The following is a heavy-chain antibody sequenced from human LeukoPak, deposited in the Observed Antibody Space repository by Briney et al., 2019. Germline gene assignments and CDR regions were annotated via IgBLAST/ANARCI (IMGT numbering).Heavy chain of an antibody. J-gene: IGHJ4*02. V-gene: IGHV4-34*01. Sequence: PSETLSLTCAVYGGSFSGYYWSWIRQPPGKGLEWIGEINHSGSTNYNPSLKSRVTISVDTSKNQFSLKLSSVTAADTAVYYCARSRLYYYDSSGGGFDYWGQGTLVTVSS. CDR1: GGSFSGYY. D-gene: IGHD3-22*01. CDR2: INHSGST. CDR3: ARSRLYYYDSSGGGFDY.